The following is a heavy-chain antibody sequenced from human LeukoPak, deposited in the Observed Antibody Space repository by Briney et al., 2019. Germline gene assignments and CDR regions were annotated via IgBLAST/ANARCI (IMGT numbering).Heavy chain of an antibody. CDR1: GVYVGSHF. D-gene: IGHD2-21*01. CDR3: ARAYCGGECTAGGAFDI. J-gene: IGHJ3*02. CDR2: VSASGTT. Sequence: SETLSLACSVSGVYVGSHFWSWVRQPAGKALEWIGRVSASGTTSSNPSLNSRVTMSLDTSKNQFSLKLTSVTAADTAVYFCARAYCGGECTAGGAFDIWGQGTMVTVSS. V-gene: IGHV4-4*07.